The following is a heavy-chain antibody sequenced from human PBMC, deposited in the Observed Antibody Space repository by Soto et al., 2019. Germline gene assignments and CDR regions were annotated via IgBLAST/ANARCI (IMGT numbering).Heavy chain of an antibody. J-gene: IGHJ3*01. CDR2: ISSSGSSI. CDR1: GFTFSSHE. V-gene: IGHV3-48*03. CDR3: GRYSSSWYVAFDF. Sequence: EVQLVESGGDLVQPGGSLRLSCAASGFTFSSHEMGWVRQAPGKGLEWVSYISSSGSSIYYAASVKGRFTNSRDNAKNSLYLQMNSLRVEDTAVYYCGRYSSSWYVAFDFWGQGTMVTVSS. D-gene: IGHD6-13*01.